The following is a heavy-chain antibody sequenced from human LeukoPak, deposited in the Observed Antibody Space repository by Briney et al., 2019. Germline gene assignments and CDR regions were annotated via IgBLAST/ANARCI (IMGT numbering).Heavy chain of an antibody. J-gene: IGHJ6*02. D-gene: IGHD6-19*01. CDR3: ARGVSSSGWTVHYYYYGMDV. Sequence: GGTLRLSCAAPGFTFSSYWMSWVRQAPGKGLEWVTNIKKDGSEKYYVDSVKGRFTISRDNAKNSLYLQMNSLRAEDTAVYYCARGVSSSGWTVHYYYYGMDVWGQGTTVTVSS. CDR2: IKKDGSEK. V-gene: IGHV3-7*01. CDR1: GFTFSSYW.